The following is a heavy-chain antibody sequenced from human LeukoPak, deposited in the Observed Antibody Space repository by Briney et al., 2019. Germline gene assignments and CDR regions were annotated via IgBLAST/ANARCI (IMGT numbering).Heavy chain of an antibody. CDR3: ARADSYGYYYYYGMDV. V-gene: IGHV4-39*01. CDR2: IYYSGST. J-gene: IGHJ6*02. CDR1: GGSISRSDYF. D-gene: IGHD5-18*01. Sequence: SETLSLTCTVSGGSISRSDYFWAWIRQPPGKGLEWIGSIYYSGSTYYYPSLKSRVTISVDTSKNQFSLKLSSVTAADTAVYYCARADSYGYYYYYGMDVWGQGTTVTVSS.